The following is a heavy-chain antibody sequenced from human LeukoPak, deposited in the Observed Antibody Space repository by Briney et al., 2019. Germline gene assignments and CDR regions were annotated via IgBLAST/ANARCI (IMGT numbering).Heavy chain of an antibody. CDR3: ARDPGTGAFDI. CDR1: GYTFTGYY. Sequence: ASVKVSCKASGYTFTGYYMHWVRQAPGQGLEWMGWINLNSGGTNYAQKFQGRVTMTRDTSISTVYMELSRLRSDDTAVYYCARDPGTGAFDIWGQGTMVTVSS. D-gene: IGHD3/OR15-3a*01. J-gene: IGHJ3*02. CDR2: INLNSGGT. V-gene: IGHV1-2*02.